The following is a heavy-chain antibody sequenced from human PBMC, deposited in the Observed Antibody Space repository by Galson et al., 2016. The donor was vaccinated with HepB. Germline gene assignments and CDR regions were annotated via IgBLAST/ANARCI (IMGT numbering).Heavy chain of an antibody. CDR3: ARGGSWAGY. Sequence: SLRLSCAASGFTVSNNYMSWVRQAPGKGLEWLSVIYSGGNTFYADSVKGRFTISRDNSKNTLYLQMDSLKAEDTAVYYCARGGSWAGYWGQGTLVTVSS. D-gene: IGHD3-10*01. CDR1: GFTVSNNY. V-gene: IGHV3-53*01. CDR2: IYSGGNT. J-gene: IGHJ4*02.